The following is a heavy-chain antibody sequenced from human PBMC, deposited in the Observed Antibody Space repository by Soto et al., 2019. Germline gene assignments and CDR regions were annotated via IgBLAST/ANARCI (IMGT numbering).Heavy chain of an antibody. Sequence: QVQLVESGGGVVQPGRSLRLSCAASGFTFSSYAMHWVXQAPGKGLXXXXXXXXXGSXKXYADSVKGRFTISRDNSKNTLYLQMNSLRAEDTAVYYCARDRTSGGNEPWYYFDYWGQGTLVTVSS. CDR2: XXXXGSXK. D-gene: IGHD2-15*01. CDR1: GFTFSSYA. CDR3: ARDRTSGGNEPWYYFDY. V-gene: IGHV3-30-3*01. J-gene: IGHJ4*02.